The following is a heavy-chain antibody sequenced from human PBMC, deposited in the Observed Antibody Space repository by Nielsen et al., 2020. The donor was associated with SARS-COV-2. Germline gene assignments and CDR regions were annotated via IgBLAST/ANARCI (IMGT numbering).Heavy chain of an antibody. CDR1: GFLVSTKY. Sequence: GGSLRLSCAASGFLVSTKYMNWVRQAPGKGLEWVSVFYSGGTTLYADSVKGRFIISRNNSRHTLYLQMNSLRVEDTAMYYCAREGDTYGVRNFDYWGQGIMVTVSS. CDR2: FYSGGTT. CDR3: AREGDTYGVRNFDY. J-gene: IGHJ4*02. D-gene: IGHD5-18*01. V-gene: IGHV3-53*01.